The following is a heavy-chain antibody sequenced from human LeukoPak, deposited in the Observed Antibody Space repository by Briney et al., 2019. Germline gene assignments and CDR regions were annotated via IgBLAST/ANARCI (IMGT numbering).Heavy chain of an antibody. CDR2: IYTTGSA. V-gene: IGHV4-4*07. J-gene: IGHJ4*02. CDR3: VRDGPSWGLL. D-gene: IGHD3-16*01. CDR1: GGSIGTYY. Sequence: SETLSLTCTVSGGSIGTYYWSWIRQPAGEGLEWIGRIYTTGSANYNPSLKSRVTMSLDTSKNQFSLTLSSVTAADTAVYYCVRDGPSWGLLWGQGALVTVSS.